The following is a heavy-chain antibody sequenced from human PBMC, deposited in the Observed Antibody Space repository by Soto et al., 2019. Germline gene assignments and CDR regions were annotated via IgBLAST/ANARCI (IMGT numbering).Heavy chain of an antibody. D-gene: IGHD1-26*01. V-gene: IGHV4-59*01. CDR1: GGSISSYY. Sequence: QVQLQESGPGLVKPSETLSLTCTVSGGSISSYYWSWIRQPPGKGLEWIGYIYYSGSTNYNPSLKSRVTISVDTSKNPFSLKLSSVTAADTAVYYCARGGGIVGASDYWGQGTLVTVSS. CDR2: IYYSGST. CDR3: ARGGGIVGASDY. J-gene: IGHJ4*02.